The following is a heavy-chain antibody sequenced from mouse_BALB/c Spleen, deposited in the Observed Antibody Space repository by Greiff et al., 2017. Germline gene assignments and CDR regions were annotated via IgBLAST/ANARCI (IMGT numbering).Heavy chain of an antibody. V-gene: IGHV5-6*01. Sequence: EVNVVESGGDLVKPGGSLKLSCAASGFTFSRYGMSWVRQTPDKRLEWVASISSGGSYTYYPDSVKGRFTISRDNAKNPLYLKMSSLKSEDTAMYYCARHEDYWGQGTSVTVSS. CDR3: ARHEDY. J-gene: IGHJ4*01. CDR2: ISSGGSYT. CDR1: GFTFSRYG.